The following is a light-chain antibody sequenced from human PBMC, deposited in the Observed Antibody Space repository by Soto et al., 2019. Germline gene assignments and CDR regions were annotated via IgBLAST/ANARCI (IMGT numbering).Light chain of an antibody. Sequence: EIVLTQSPATLSLSPGERATLSCRASRSIGSYLAWYQQKPGQAPRLLIYDASNRATGIPARFSGTGSGTDFTLTISSLEPEDFAVYYCQQRSNWLLTFGGGTKVEIK. CDR3: QQRSNWLLT. CDR1: RSIGSY. V-gene: IGKV3-11*01. CDR2: DAS. J-gene: IGKJ4*01.